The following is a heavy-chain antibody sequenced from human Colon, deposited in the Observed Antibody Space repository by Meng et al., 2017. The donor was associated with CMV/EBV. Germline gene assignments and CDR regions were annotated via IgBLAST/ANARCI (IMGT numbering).Heavy chain of an antibody. J-gene: IGHJ3*02. V-gene: IGHV1-69*02. Sequence: SVKVSCKASGGTFSSYTIFWVRQAPGQGLEYMGSIIPILGVPITPNANYAQKFQGRVTITANKFTGTVYMELSGLRFEDTAIYYCARTTRDIVTGWKAFGMWGQGTKVTVSS. CDR3: ARTTRDIVTGWKAFGM. CDR2: IIPILGVPITPNA. CDR1: GGTFSSYT. D-gene: IGHD3-9*01.